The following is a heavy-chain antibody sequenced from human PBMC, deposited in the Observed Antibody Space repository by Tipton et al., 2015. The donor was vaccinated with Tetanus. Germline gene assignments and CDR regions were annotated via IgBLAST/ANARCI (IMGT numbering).Heavy chain of an antibody. CDR3: ARAPYTSPGKYYFDH. J-gene: IGHJ4*02. V-gene: IGHV4-39*02. Sequence: TLSLTCTVSGGSISDKKYYWGWIRQAPGKGLEWLASIYFEGRTYYSPSLKSRLAIDVDTSQDLFSLRLTSVTAADTAVYYCARAPYTSPGKYYFDHWGQGILVTVSS. CDR2: IYFEGRT. CDR1: GGSISDKKYY. D-gene: IGHD2-2*02.